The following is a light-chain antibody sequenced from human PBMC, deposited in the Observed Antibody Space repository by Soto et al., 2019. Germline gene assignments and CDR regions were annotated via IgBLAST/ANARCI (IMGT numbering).Light chain of an antibody. CDR3: QQYGSSPLT. V-gene: IGKV3-20*01. J-gene: IGKJ4*01. CDR2: GAS. CDR1: QSVSNNY. Sequence: EIVLTQSPGTLSLSPGERATLSCRASQSVSNNYLAWYQQKPGQAPRLLISGASSRATGIPDRFSGSGSGTDFTRTISRLEPEDFAVYYWQQYGSSPLTFGGGTKVEIK.